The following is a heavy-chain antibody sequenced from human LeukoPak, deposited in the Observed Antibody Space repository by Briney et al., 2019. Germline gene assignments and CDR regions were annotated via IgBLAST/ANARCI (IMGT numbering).Heavy chain of an antibody. Sequence: ASVKVSCKASGGTFSSYAISWVRQAPGQGLEWMGRIIPILGIANYAQRFQGRVTITADKSTSTAYMELSSLRSEDTAVYYCARDRTGYSYGYFDYWGQGTLVTVSS. D-gene: IGHD5-18*01. J-gene: IGHJ4*02. CDR1: GGTFSSYA. CDR3: ARDRTGYSYGYFDY. CDR2: IIPILGIA. V-gene: IGHV1-69*04.